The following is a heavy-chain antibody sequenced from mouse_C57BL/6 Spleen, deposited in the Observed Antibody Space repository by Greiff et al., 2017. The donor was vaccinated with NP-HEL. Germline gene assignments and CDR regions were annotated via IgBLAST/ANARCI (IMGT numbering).Heavy chain of an antibody. J-gene: IGHJ2*01. CDR2: IHPNSGST. D-gene: IGHD2-3*01. CDR3: ARGEWLLLYFDY. Sequence: QVQLQQPGAELVKPGASVKLSCKASGYTFTSYWMHWVKQRPGQGLEWIGMIHPNSGSTNYNEKFKSKATLTVDKSSSTAYMQLSSLTSEDSAVYYCARGEWLLLYFDYWGQGTTLTVSS. CDR1: GYTFTSYW. V-gene: IGHV1-64*01.